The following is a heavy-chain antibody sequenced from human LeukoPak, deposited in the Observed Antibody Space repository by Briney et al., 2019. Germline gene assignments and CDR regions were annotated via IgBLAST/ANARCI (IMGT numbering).Heavy chain of an antibody. CDR2: IRYDGSHK. CDR1: GFTFSSYG. Sequence: GGSLRLSCAASGFTFSSYGMHWVRQAPGKGLEWVACIRYDGSHKYYTDSVRGRFTISRDNSKNTLYLQMNNLRAEDTALYYCAKISGYYPFDYWGQGTLVTVSS. D-gene: IGHD3-22*01. J-gene: IGHJ4*02. CDR3: AKISGYYPFDY. V-gene: IGHV3-30*02.